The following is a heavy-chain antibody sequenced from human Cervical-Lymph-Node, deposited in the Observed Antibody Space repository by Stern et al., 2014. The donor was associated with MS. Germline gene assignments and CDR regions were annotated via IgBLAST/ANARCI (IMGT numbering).Heavy chain of an antibody. CDR3: ARLLSGDIVATIDY. J-gene: IGHJ4*02. CDR2: IYYSGST. D-gene: IGHD5-12*01. V-gene: IGHV4-39*01. CDR1: GGSISSSSYY. Sequence: QLQLQESGPGLVKPSETLSLTCTVSGGSISSSSYYWGWIRQPPGKGLEXIGGIYYSGSTYYNPSPKSRVTISVDTSKNQFSLKLSSVTAADTAVYYCARLLSGDIVATIDYWGQGTLVTVSS.